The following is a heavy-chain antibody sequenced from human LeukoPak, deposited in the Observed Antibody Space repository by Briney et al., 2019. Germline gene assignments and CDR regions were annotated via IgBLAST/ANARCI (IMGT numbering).Heavy chain of an antibody. CDR2: IYTSGTT. V-gene: IGHV3-53*01. CDR1: GFTVSSDH. Sequence: GGSLRLSCAVSGFTVSSDHMTWVRQAPGKGLEWVSLIYTSGTTYYADSVKGRFTISRDNSKNTLHLQMNSLSAEDTAVYYCARAPGYSYGSWGQGTLVSVSS. CDR3: ARAPGYSYGS. D-gene: IGHD5-18*01. J-gene: IGHJ5*02.